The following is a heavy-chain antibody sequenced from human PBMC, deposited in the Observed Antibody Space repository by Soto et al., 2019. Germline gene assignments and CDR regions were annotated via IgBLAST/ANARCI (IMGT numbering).Heavy chain of an antibody. CDR1: GGSISSGGYY. CDR3: AREEQQLGVIDY. J-gene: IGHJ4*02. Sequence: PSETLSLTCTVSGGSISSGGYYWSWIRQHPGKGLEWIGYIYYSGSTYYNPSLKSRVTISVDTSKNQFSLKLSSVTAAVTAVYYCAREEQQLGVIDYWGQGTLVTVSS. V-gene: IGHV4-31*03. D-gene: IGHD6-13*01. CDR2: IYYSGST.